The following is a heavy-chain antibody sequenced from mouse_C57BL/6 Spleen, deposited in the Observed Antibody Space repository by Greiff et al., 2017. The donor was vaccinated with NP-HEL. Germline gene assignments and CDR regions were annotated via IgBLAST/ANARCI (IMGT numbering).Heavy chain of an antibody. CDR3: ARNYGSSSGFAY. J-gene: IGHJ3*01. D-gene: IGHD1-1*01. V-gene: IGHV1-53*01. CDR1: GYTFTSYW. Sequence: QVQLQQPGTELVKPGASVKLSCKASGYTFTSYWMHWVKQRPGQGLEWIGNINPSNGGTNYNEKFKSKATLTVDKSSSTAYMQLSSLTSEDSAVDCCARNYGSSSGFAYWGQGTLVTVSA. CDR2: INPSNGGT.